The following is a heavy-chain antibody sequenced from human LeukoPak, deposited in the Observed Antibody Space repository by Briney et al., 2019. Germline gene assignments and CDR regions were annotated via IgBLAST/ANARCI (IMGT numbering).Heavy chain of an antibody. Sequence: PSETLSLTCAVYGGSFSGYYWSWIRQPPGKGLEWIGEINHSGSTNYNPSLKSRVTISVDTPKNQFSLKLSSVTAADTAVYYCARGQAAAGTGLFDYWGQGTLVTVSS. CDR2: INHSGST. V-gene: IGHV4-34*01. CDR3: ARGQAAAGTGLFDY. J-gene: IGHJ4*02. CDR1: GGSFSGYY. D-gene: IGHD6-13*01.